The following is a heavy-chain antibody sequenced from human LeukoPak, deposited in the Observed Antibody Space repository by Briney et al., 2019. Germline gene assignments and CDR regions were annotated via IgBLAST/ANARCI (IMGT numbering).Heavy chain of an antibody. J-gene: IGHJ6*02. V-gene: IGHV3-48*01. CDR3: ARDRGKYYGVDV. D-gene: IGHD3-10*01. CDR1: ELTFSRYS. Sequence: GGSLRLSCAASELTFSRYSMNWVRQAPGKGLEWVSYISSSSSIIYYADSVKGRFTISRDNAKNSLYLQMNSLRVEDTAVYYCARDRGKYYGVDVWGQGTTVTASS. CDR2: ISSSSSII.